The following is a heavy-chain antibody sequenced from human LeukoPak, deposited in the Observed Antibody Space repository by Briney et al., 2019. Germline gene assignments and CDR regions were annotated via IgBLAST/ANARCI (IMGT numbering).Heavy chain of an antibody. CDR3: ARLPIDYCGDDCYTGYFDL. CDR2: IYYSGRT. V-gene: IGHV4-39*01. CDR1: GGSIRSSDYY. D-gene: IGHD2-21*02. Sequence: SETLSLTCTVSGGSIRSSDYYWGWIRQPPGQGLEWIGSIYYSGRTYYNPSLKSRVTTSVDTSKSQFSLKLSSVTAADTAVYYCARLPIDYCGDDCYTGYFDLWGRGTLVTVSS. J-gene: IGHJ2*01.